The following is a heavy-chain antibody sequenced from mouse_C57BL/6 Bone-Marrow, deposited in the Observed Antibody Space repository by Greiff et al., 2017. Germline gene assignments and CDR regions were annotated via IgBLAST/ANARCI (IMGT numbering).Heavy chain of an antibody. CDR3: AREEDFFAY. V-gene: IGHV1-22*01. CDR2: INPNNGGT. Sequence: VQLKESGPELVKPGASVKMSCKASGYTFTDYNMHWVKQSHGKSLEWIGYINPNNGGTSYNQKFKGKATLTVKKSSSTAYMELRSLTSEDSAVYYCAREEDFFAYWGEGTLVTVSA. CDR1: GYTFTDYN. J-gene: IGHJ3*01.